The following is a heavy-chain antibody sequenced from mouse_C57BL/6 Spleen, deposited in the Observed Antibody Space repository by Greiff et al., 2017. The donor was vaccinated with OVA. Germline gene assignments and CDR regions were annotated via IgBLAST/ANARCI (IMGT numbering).Heavy chain of an antibody. Sequence: QVQLQQPGAELVKPGASVKLSCKASGYTFTSYWMHWVKQRPGQGLEWIGMIHPNSGSTNYNEKFKSKATLTVDKSSSTAYMQLSSLTSEDSAVYYCATCYDYDGGVAWFAYWGQGTLVTVSA. V-gene: IGHV1-64*01. CDR1: GYTFTSYW. CDR3: ATCYDYDGGVAWFAY. CDR2: IHPNSGST. J-gene: IGHJ3*01. D-gene: IGHD2-4*01.